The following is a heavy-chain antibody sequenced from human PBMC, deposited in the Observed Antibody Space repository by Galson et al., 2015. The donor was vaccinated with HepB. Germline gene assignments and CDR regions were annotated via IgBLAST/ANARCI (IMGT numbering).Heavy chain of an antibody. CDR3: ARGLGYYDSSGNSPYYFDF. CDR2: ISGSGGST. V-gene: IGHV3-23*01. CDR1: GFTLSSYP. Sequence: SLRLSSAASGFTLSSYPMNWVRQAPGQGLEWVSGISGSGGSTSYTDSVKGRFTISRDISKNTLYLQMNNLRAEDTAVYYCARGLGYYDSSGNSPYYFDFWGQGTLVTVSS. J-gene: IGHJ4*02. D-gene: IGHD3-22*01.